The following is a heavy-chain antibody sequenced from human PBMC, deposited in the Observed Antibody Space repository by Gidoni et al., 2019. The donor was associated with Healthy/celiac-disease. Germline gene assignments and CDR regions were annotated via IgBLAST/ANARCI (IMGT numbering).Heavy chain of an antibody. V-gene: IGHV5-51*01. J-gene: IGHJ4*02. D-gene: IGHD3-10*01. CDR1: VYSFTRYW. CDR2: IYPGDSDT. CDR3: ARAFYGSGSSLFDY. Sequence: EVPLVQSGAEVKKPGESMKISCKGSVYSFTRYWTGWVRQMPGKGLEWMGIIYPGDSDTRYSPSFQGQVTISADKSISTAYLQWSSLKASDTAMYYCARAFYGSGSSLFDYWGQGTLVTVSS.